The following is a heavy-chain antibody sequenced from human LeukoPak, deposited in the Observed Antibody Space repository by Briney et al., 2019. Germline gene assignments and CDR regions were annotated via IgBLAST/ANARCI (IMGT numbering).Heavy chain of an antibody. V-gene: IGHV4-34*01. J-gene: IGHJ5*02. CDR3: ANMGYSYAPGLFDP. CDR1: GGSFSGYY. D-gene: IGHD5-18*01. CDR2: IYYSGSN. Sequence: SETLSLTCAVYGGSFSGYYWSWIRQPPGKGLEWIGSIYYSGSNYHNPSLKSRVSMSVDTSKNQFSLKLSSVTAADTAVYYCANMGYSYAPGLFDPWGQGTLVTVSS.